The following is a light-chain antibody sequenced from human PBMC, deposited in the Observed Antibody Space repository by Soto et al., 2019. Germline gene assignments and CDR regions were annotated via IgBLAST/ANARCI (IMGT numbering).Light chain of an antibody. CDR3: QQYGSSLT. J-gene: IGKJ5*01. V-gene: IGKV3-20*01. Sequence: TVLTHSPGTLSLSPGERASRYLAWHQQKLGQPPRLLIYGASSRATGIPDSFSGSGSGTDFTLTISRLEPEDFAVCHCQQYGSSLTFGQGTRLDIK. CDR2: GAS. CDR1: RY.